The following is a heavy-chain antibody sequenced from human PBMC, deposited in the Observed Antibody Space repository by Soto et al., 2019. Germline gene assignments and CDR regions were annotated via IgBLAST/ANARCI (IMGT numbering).Heavy chain of an antibody. Sequence: QVQLVQSGAEVKKPGSSVKVSCKASGGTFSSYAISWVRQAPGQGLEWMGGIIPIFGTANYAQKFQGRVTINADKSTSTAYMELSSLRSEDTAVYYCAGTLYGGNSGAFDIWGQGTMVTVSS. D-gene: IGHD2-21*02. V-gene: IGHV1-69*06. CDR1: GGTFSSYA. CDR3: AGTLYGGNSGAFDI. J-gene: IGHJ3*02. CDR2: IIPIFGTA.